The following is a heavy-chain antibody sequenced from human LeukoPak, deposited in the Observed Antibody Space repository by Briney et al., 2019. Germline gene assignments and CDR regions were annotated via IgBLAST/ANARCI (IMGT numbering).Heavy chain of an antibody. CDR1: GYTFTSYG. D-gene: IGHD1-26*01. CDR2: ISAYNGNT. CDR3: AILALNWFDP. V-gene: IGHV1-18*01. Sequence: GASVKVSCKASGYTFTSYGISWVRQAPGQGSEWMGCISAYNGNTNYAQKLQGRVTMTTDTSTSTAYMELRSLRSDDTAVYYCAILALNWFDPWGQGTLVTVSS. J-gene: IGHJ5*02.